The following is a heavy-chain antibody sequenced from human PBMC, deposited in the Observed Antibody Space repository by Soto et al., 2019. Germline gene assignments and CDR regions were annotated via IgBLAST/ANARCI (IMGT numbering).Heavy chain of an antibody. CDR3: AGQPTAGSFYDLGSYYYYYGMDV. CDR1: GGSISIGDYY. V-gene: IGHV4-30-4*01. CDR2: IYYSGNT. D-gene: IGHD3-16*01. J-gene: IGHJ6*02. Sequence: PSETLSLTCTVSGGSISIGDYYWNWIRQPPGKGLEWIGNIYYSGNTDCNPSLKSRVTISVDTSKNQFSLNLSSVTAADSAVYYCAGQPTAGSFYDLGSYYYYYGMDVWGQGTTVTVSS.